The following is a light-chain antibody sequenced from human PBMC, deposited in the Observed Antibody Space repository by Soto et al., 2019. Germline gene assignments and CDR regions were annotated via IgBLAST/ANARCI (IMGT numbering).Light chain of an antibody. V-gene: IGLV1-47*01. Sequence: QSVLTQPPSASGTPGQRVTISCSGSSSNIGTNSVYWYQQLPGTAPKLLVYRNNQRPSGVSDRFSVSKSGTSASLAISGLRSEDEADYHCAAWDGSLSGRVFGGGTQLTVL. CDR1: SSNIGTNS. CDR3: AAWDGSLSGRV. CDR2: RNN. J-gene: IGLJ3*02.